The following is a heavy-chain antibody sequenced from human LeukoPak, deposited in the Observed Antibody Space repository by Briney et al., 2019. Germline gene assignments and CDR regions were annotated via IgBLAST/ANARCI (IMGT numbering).Heavy chain of an antibody. CDR3: ARSRTATTLPNWFDP. Sequence: SETLSLTCTVSGGSISSYYWSWIRQPPGKGLEWIGYIYYSGSTNYNPSLKSRVTISVDTSKNQFSLKLSSVTAADTAVYYCARSRTATTLPNWFDPWGQGTLVTVSS. CDR1: GGSISSYY. J-gene: IGHJ5*02. V-gene: IGHV4-59*08. D-gene: IGHD4-17*01. CDR2: IYYSGST.